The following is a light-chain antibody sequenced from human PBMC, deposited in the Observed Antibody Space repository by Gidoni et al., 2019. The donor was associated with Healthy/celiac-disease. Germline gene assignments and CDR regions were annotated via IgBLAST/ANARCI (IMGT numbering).Light chain of an antibody. CDR3: QQYDKLPPFT. Sequence: DIQLTQSPSSLSASVGDRVTITCQASQDISNYLNWYQQKPGKAPKLLIYDASNLETGVPSMFSGSGSGTDFTFTISSLQPEDIATYYCQQYDKLPPFTFGPGTKVEIK. J-gene: IGKJ3*01. CDR2: DAS. CDR1: QDISNY. V-gene: IGKV1-33*01.